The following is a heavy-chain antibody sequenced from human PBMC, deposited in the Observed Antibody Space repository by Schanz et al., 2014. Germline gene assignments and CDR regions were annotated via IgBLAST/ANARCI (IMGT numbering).Heavy chain of an antibody. CDR1: GFTFDDHA. CDR3: AKVQTHTLYDGNSCFDY. D-gene: IGHD3-10*01. J-gene: IGHJ4*02. CDR2: ISWNSGNI. Sequence: EVQLVESGGGLVQPGRSLRLSCAASGFTFDDHAMHWVRQVPGKGLEWVSGISWNSGNIAYADSVKGRFTISRDNAKNSLSLQMNSLSPEDTASYYCAKVQTHTLYDGNSCFDYWGQGTLVTVSS. V-gene: IGHV3-9*01.